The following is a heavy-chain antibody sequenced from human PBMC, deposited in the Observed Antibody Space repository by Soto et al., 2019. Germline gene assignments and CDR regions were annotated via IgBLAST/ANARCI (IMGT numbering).Heavy chain of an antibody. Sequence: SETLSLTCTVSGGSISSSSYYWGWIRQPPGKGLEWIGSIYYSGSTYYNPSLKSRVTISVDTSKNQFSLKLSSVTAADTAVYYCARRQRTHAFDIWGQGTMVTVSS. D-gene: IGHD2-15*01. J-gene: IGHJ3*02. CDR2: IYYSGST. CDR1: GGSISSSSYY. V-gene: IGHV4-39*01. CDR3: ARRQRTHAFDI.